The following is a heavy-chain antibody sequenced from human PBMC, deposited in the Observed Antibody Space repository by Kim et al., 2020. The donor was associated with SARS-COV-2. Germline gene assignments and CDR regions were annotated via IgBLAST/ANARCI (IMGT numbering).Heavy chain of an antibody. J-gene: IGHJ6*02. V-gene: IGHV3-21*01. CDR2: ISSSSGYI. CDR3: ARDYVGARSWSFYYYYYGMDV. Sequence: GGSLRLSCAASGFTFSSYSMNWVRQAPGKGLEWVSSISSSSGYIYYADSVKGRFTISRDNAKNSLYLQMNSLRAEDTAVYYCARDYVGARSWSFYYYYYGMDVWDQGTTVTVSS. CDR1: GFTFSSYS. D-gene: IGHD6-13*01.